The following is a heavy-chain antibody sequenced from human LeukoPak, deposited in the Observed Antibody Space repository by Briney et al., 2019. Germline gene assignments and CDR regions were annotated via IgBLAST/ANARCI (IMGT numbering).Heavy chain of an antibody. CDR1: GFTFNTYN. V-gene: IGHV3-21*04. Sequence: PGESLRLSCVASGFTFNTYNMNWVRQAPGKGLEWVSSITSSSSYIYYADSVKGRFTISRDNAKSSLYLQMNSLRAEDTAVYYCAKVGGSGYYYFYFDYWGQGTLVTVSS. D-gene: IGHD3-22*01. CDR2: ITSSSSYI. J-gene: IGHJ4*02. CDR3: AKVGGSGYYYFYFDY.